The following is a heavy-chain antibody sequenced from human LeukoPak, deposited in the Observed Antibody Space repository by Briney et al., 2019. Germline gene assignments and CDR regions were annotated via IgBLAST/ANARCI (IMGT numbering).Heavy chain of an antibody. V-gene: IGHV4-39*01. CDR2: IHYSGSS. Sequence: SETLSLTCTVSGGSISSSSFSWVWIRQPPGKGLQWIGNIHYSGSSYYNPSLKSRVTISVDTSRNIFSLKMHSVAAADTAVYYCAAMSSRFEYYFDYWGQGTLAPVSS. D-gene: IGHD5/OR15-5a*01. J-gene: IGHJ4*02. CDR3: AAMSSRFEYYFDY. CDR1: GGSISSSSFS.